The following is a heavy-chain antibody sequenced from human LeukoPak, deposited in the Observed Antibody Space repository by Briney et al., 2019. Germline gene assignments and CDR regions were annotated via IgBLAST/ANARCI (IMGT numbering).Heavy chain of an antibody. Sequence: GGSLTLSCAASGFTVSSNYVSWVRQAPGKGLEWVSVIYSGGSTYYADSLKGRITISRDNAKNTVYLQMNSLRAEDTAVYYCARLPTGDYWGQGTLVTVSS. J-gene: IGHJ4*02. CDR2: IYSGGST. V-gene: IGHV3-53*01. CDR1: GFTVSSNY. CDR3: ARLPTGDY.